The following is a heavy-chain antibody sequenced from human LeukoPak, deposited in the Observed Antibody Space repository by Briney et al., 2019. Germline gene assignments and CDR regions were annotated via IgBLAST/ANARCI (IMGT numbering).Heavy chain of an antibody. CDR2: IYYSGST. D-gene: IGHD2-21*01. J-gene: IGHJ3*02. Sequence: SETLSLTCTVSGGSISSYYWSWIRQPPGKGLEWIGYIYYSGSTNYNPSLKSRVTISVDTSKNQFSLKLSSVTAADTAVYYCATSPLAYCGDDCYNLAAFDIWGQGTMVTVSS. CDR3: ATSPLAYCGDDCYNLAAFDI. CDR1: GGSISSYY. V-gene: IGHV4-59*01.